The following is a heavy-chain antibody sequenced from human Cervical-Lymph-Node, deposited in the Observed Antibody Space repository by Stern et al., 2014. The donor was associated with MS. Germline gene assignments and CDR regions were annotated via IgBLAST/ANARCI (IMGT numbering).Heavy chain of an antibody. CDR1: GFTFSSLG. CDR2: NWYDESNK. V-gene: IGHV3-33*01. J-gene: IGHJ4*02. CDR3: ARVLSGYDSPDY. Sequence: VQLVESGGGVVQPGRSLRLSCAASGFTFSSLGMHWVRQAPGKGLEWVAGNWYDESNKYYADAVKDRFTISRDNSKNTLYLQMNSLRAEDTAVYYCARVLSGYDSPDYWGQGTLVTVSS. D-gene: IGHD5-12*01.